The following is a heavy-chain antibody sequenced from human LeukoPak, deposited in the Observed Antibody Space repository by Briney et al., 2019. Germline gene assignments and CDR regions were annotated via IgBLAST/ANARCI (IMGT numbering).Heavy chain of an antibody. Sequence: PGGSLRLSCVASGFTFSSYSMNWVRQAPGKGLEWVSSISSSSSYIYYADSVKGRFTISRDNAKNSLYLQMNSLRAEDTAVYYCARAKGTLEYYYYYMDVWGKGTTVTISS. CDR2: ISSSSSYI. V-gene: IGHV3-21*01. CDR1: GFTFSSYS. D-gene: IGHD1-1*01. J-gene: IGHJ6*03. CDR3: ARAKGTLEYYYYYMDV.